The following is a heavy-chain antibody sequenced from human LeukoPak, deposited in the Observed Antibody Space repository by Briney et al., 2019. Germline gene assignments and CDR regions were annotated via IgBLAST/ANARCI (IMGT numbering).Heavy chain of an antibody. V-gene: IGHV4-59*01. CDR3: ARDVGYCSGGSCYERAFDI. J-gene: IGHJ3*02. CDR2: IYYSGST. CDR1: GGSISSYY. D-gene: IGHD2-15*01. Sequence: SETLSLTCTVSGGSISSYYWSWIRQPPGKGLEWIGYIYYSGSTNYNPSLKSRVTISVDTSKNQFSLKLSSVTAADTAVYYCARDVGYCSGGSCYERAFDIWGQGTMVTVSS.